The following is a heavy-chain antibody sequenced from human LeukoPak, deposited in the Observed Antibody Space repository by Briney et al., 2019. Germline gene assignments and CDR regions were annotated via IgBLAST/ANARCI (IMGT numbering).Heavy chain of an antibody. J-gene: IGHJ4*02. CDR3: ARDLGIAVAGQFDY. CDR2: ISAYNGNT. Sequence: ASVKVSCKASGYTFSSYGIIWVRQAPGQGLEWMGWISAYNGNTSYAQNLQGRVTMTTDTSTSTAYMELRSLRSDDTAVYYCARDLGIAVAGQFDYWGQGTLVTVSS. D-gene: IGHD6-19*01. V-gene: IGHV1-18*01. CDR1: GYTFSSYG.